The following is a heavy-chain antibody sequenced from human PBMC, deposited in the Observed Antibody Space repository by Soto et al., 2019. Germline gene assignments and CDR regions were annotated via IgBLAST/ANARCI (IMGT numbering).Heavy chain of an antibody. CDR3: ARAPPTSATTRGIVWFDP. CDR2: MNPNSGNT. CDR1: AYTFTSYD. D-gene: IGHD4-17*01. V-gene: IGHV1-8*01. Sequence: QVQLVQSGAEVEKPGASVKVSCKASAYTFTSYDINWVRQATGQGLEWMGWMNPNSGNTGYAQKFQGRVTMTRNTPMNTAYTERRSLRSEHTAVDYCARAPPTSATTRGIVWFDPWGQGTLVTVSS. J-gene: IGHJ5*02.